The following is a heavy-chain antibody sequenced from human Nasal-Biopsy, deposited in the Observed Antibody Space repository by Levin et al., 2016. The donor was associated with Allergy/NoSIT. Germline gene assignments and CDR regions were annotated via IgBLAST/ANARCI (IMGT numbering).Heavy chain of an antibody. D-gene: IGHD3-10*01. J-gene: IGHJ5*02. CDR3: ARIRDSGGETRRTFDP. Sequence: SETLSLTCTVSGGSIITSDYYYWGWVRQSPGKGLEWIGSIIYGGDAYYNPSLRSRFTISLDTSNNQVSLKLTSVTAADTAVYYCARIRDSGGETRRTFDPWGQGTLVTVSS. CDR1: GGSIITSDYYY. CDR2: IIYGGDA. V-gene: IGHV4-39*07.